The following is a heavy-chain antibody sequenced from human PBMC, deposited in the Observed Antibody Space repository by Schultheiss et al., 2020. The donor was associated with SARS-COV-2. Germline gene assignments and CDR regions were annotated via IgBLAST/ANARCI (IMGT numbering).Heavy chain of an antibody. J-gene: IGHJ4*02. CDR3: ARGKIGYCSGGSCSIDY. D-gene: IGHD2-15*01. CDR2: IYYSGST. Sequence: SETLSLTCAVYGGSFSAYYWSWIRQPPGKGLEWIGYIYYSGSTNYNPSLKSRVTMSVDTSKNQFSLKLSSVTAADTAVYYCARGKIGYCSGGSCSIDYWGQGTLVTVSS. V-gene: IGHV4-59*12. CDR1: GGSFSAYY.